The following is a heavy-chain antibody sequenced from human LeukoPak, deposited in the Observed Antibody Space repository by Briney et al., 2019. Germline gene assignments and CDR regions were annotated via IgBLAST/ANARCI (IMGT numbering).Heavy chain of an antibody. Sequence: GGSLRLSCAASGFTFSSYGMHWVRQAPGKGLEWVAVISYDGSNKYYADSVKGRFTISRDNSKNTLYLQMNSLRAEDTAVYYCAKDGDSSRIGDYYGMDVWGQGTTVTVSS. V-gene: IGHV3-30*18. J-gene: IGHJ6*02. D-gene: IGHD6-13*01. CDR3: AKDGDSSRIGDYYGMDV. CDR1: GFTFSSYG. CDR2: ISYDGSNK.